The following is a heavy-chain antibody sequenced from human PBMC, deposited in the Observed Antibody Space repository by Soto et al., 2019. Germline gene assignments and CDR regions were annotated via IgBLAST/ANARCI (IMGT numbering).Heavy chain of an antibody. D-gene: IGHD6-6*01. CDR1: GFTFTSSA. Sequence: ASVKVSCKASGFTFTSSAVQWVRQARGQRLEWMGWINPNSGGTNYAQKFQGRVAMTRDTSISTAYMELSWLTSDDTAIYYCARSTSTIGARLDSWGQGTLVTVSS. V-gene: IGHV1-2*02. J-gene: IGHJ4*02. CDR3: ARSTSTIGARLDS. CDR2: INPNSGGT.